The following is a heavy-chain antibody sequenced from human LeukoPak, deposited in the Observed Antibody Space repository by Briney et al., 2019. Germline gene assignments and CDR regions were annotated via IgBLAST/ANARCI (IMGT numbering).Heavy chain of an antibody. CDR1: GLSFSSYA. Sequence: GGSLRLSCAASGLSFSSYAMSWVRQAPGKGLEWISGISGSGASTYYADSVKGRFTISRDDSRNTLYLQMNSLRGDDTAVYYCAKDVGKWESLHFFDYWGQGTLVTVSS. V-gene: IGHV3-23*01. CDR3: AKDVGKWESLHFFDY. CDR2: ISGSGAST. D-gene: IGHD1-26*01. J-gene: IGHJ4*02.